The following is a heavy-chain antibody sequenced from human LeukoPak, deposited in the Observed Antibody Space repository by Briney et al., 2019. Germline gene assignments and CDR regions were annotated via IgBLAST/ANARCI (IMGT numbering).Heavy chain of an antibody. V-gene: IGHV3-49*04. D-gene: IGHD2-15*01. CDR3: AKGRDIGWFDP. Sequence: SGGSLRLSCTASGFTFGDYAMSWVRQAPGKGLEWVGFIRSKAYGGTTEYAASVKGRFTISRDDSKSIAYLQMNSLKAEDTAVYYCAKGRDIGWFDPWGQGTLVTVSS. CDR1: GFTFGDYA. J-gene: IGHJ5*02. CDR2: IRSKAYGGTT.